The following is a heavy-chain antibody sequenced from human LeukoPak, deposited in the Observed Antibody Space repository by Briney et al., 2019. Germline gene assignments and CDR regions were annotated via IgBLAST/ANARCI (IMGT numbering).Heavy chain of an antibody. CDR3: AVQRTLWQQVLDH. CDR2: ISGSGGST. D-gene: IGHD6-13*01. J-gene: IGHJ4*02. Sequence: GGSLRLSCAASGFTFSSYAMSWVREAPGKGLEWVSAISGSGGSTYYADSVKGRFTIARDNSKNTLYLQMNSLRAEDTAVYYCAVQRTLWQQVLDHWGQGTLVTVSS. V-gene: IGHV3-23*01. CDR1: GFTFSSYA.